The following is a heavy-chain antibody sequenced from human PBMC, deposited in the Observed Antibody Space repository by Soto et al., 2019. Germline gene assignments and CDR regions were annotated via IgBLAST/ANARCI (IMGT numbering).Heavy chain of an antibody. CDR3: ATSYHNSWSFFHY. Sequence: ASVKVSCKASGYTFTSYFIHWVRQAPGQGLEWMGIINPSGGSASYAQKFQGGLTMARDTSTSTVDMELSSLRSEDTSVYYCATSYHNSWSFFHYGGPRPPVTVSS. V-gene: IGHV1-46*01. J-gene: IGHJ4*02. CDR1: GYTFTSYF. D-gene: IGHD6-13*01. CDR2: INPSGGSA.